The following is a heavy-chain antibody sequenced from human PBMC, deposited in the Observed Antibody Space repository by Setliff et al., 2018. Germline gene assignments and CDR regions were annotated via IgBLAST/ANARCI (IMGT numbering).Heavy chain of an antibody. CDR3: ARDLYSSSSGGFYYYYYYMDV. CDR2: INHSGST. J-gene: IGHJ6*03. D-gene: IGHD6-6*01. Sequence: SETLSLTCAVYGGSFSGYYWSWIRQPPGKGLEWIGEINHSGSTNYNPSLKSRVTISVDRSKNQFSLKLSSVIAAGTAVYYCARDLYSSSSGGFYYYYYYMDVWGKGTTVTVSS. CDR1: GGSFSGYY. V-gene: IGHV4-34*01.